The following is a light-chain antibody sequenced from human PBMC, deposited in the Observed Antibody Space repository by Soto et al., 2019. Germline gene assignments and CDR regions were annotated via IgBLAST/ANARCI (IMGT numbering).Light chain of an antibody. Sequence: DIQMTQSPSSLSASVGDTVTITCRASQGISNSLAWYQQKPGKVPDLLIYAASTLQSGVPSRFSGSGSGTDFTLTISSLQSEDFAVYYCQQYNNWPPWTFGQGTKVDIK. J-gene: IGKJ1*01. CDR2: AAS. CDR1: QGISNS. CDR3: QQYNNWPPWT. V-gene: IGKV1-27*01.